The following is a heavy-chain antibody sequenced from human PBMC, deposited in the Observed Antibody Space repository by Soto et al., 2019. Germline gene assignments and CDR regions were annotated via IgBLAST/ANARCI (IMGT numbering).Heavy chain of an antibody. CDR1: GDSISSRSHY. CDR3: ARVISSSSSLGLLYYYFGMDV. CDR2: IYYSGST. V-gene: IGHV4-39*01. J-gene: IGHJ6*04. D-gene: IGHD6-6*01. Sequence: PSDTLSLTCTVSGDSISSRSHYWGWILHPPGKGLEWIGSIYYSGSTYYNPSLESRVTISVDTSKSQFSLKLSSVTAADTAVYYCARVISSSSSLGLLYYYFGMDVWGKGTKVTVAS.